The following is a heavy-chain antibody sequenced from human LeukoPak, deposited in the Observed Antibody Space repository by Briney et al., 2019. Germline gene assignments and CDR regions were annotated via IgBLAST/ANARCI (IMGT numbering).Heavy chain of an antibody. J-gene: IGHJ4*02. CDR3: AKDFGGAGSYHCPFDY. CDR2: ISSSSTI. D-gene: IGHD3-10*01. CDR1: GFTFSSYS. V-gene: IGHV3-48*01. Sequence: GGSLRLSCGASGFTFSSYSMNWVRQAPGKGLEGFSYISSSSTIYYSDSVKGRFTISRDNDENSLYLQMNSLGAEDTAVYYCAKDFGGAGSYHCPFDYWGQGTPVTVSS.